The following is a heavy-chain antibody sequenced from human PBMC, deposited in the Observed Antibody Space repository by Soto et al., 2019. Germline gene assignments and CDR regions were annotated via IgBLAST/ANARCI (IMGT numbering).Heavy chain of an antibody. V-gene: IGHV1-69*01. Sequence: QVQLVQSGAEVKKPGSSVKVSCKASGGTFSSYAISWVRQAPGQGLEWMGGSIPSFGQANYAQKFKGRVTITADESTRTAYMELSSLRSEDTAVYYCAKGADAYYYDSSGYPRPYYYYYGMDVWGQGTTVTVSS. D-gene: IGHD3-22*01. CDR1: GGTFSSYA. CDR3: AKGADAYYYDSSGYPRPYYYYYGMDV. CDR2: SIPSFGQA. J-gene: IGHJ6*02.